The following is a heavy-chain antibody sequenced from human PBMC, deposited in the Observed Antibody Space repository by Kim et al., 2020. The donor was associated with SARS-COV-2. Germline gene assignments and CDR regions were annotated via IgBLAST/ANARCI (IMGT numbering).Heavy chain of an antibody. CDR3: ARSVGELLSRAGEDAFDI. J-gene: IGHJ3*02. CDR2: ISSSSSYI. CDR1: GFSFSSYS. Sequence: GGSLRLSCAASGFSFSSYSMNWVRQAPGKGLEWVSSISSSSSYIYYADSVKGRFTISRDNAKNSLYLQMNSLRAEDTAVYYCARSVGELLSRAGEDAFDIRGQGTMVTVSS. D-gene: IGHD1-26*01. V-gene: IGHV3-21*01.